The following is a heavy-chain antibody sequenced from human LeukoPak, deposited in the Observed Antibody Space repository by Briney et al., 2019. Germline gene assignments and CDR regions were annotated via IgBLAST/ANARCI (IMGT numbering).Heavy chain of an antibody. CDR1: GFTFSSYA. D-gene: IGHD2-8*01. CDR2: ISYDGSNK. CDR3: AREQVRMGWSFDY. J-gene: IGHJ4*02. V-gene: IGHV3-30*04. Sequence: GGSLRLSCAASGFTFSSYAMHWVRQAPGKGLGWVAVISYDGSNKYYADSVKGRFTISRDNSKNTLYLQMNSLRAEDTAVYYCAREQVRMGWSFDYWGQGTLVTVSS.